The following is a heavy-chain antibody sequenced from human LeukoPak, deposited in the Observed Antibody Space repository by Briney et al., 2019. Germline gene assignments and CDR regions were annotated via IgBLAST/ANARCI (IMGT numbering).Heavy chain of an antibody. Sequence: SETLSLTCAVYGGSFSGYYWSWIRQPPGKGLEWIGEINHSGSTNYNPSLKSRVTISVDTSKNQFSLKLSSVTAADTAVYYCARGSGGNYKAFDYWGQGTLVTVSS. J-gene: IGHJ4*02. CDR3: ARGSGGNYKAFDY. D-gene: IGHD1-26*01. CDR2: INHSGST. CDR1: GGSFSGYY. V-gene: IGHV4-34*01.